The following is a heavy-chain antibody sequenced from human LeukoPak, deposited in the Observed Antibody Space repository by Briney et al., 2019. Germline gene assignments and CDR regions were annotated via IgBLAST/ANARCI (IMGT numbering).Heavy chain of an antibody. CDR2: INHSGST. J-gene: IGHJ4*02. CDR3: ARDAKYYYGSRTYFFFEY. Sequence: KSSETLSLTCAVYGGSFSGYYWSWIRQPPGKGLEWIGEINHSGSTNYNPPLKSRVTMSIDTSKNQFSLKLSSVTAADTAIYYCARDAKYYYGSRTYFFFEYWGQGTLLTVSS. CDR1: GGSFSGYY. D-gene: IGHD3-10*01. V-gene: IGHV4-34*01.